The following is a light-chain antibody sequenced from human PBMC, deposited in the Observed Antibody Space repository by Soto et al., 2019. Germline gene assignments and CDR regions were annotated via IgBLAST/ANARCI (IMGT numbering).Light chain of an antibody. J-gene: IGKJ1*01. CDR2: KAS. CDR3: QQFYRYPWT. V-gene: IGKV1-5*03. Sequence: DIQMTQSPSTLSASVGDRVTITCRASQSVDTCLAWYQQKPGKAPHLLIYKASSLETGVPSRFRGSGSVTEFTLTISSLQPDDFATYDCQQFYRYPWTFGQVTKVEIK. CDR1: QSVDTC.